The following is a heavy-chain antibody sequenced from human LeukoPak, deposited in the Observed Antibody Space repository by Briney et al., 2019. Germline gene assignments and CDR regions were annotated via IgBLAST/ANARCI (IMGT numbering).Heavy chain of an antibody. Sequence: PGGSLRLSCATSGFTYSSYGMHWVRQAPGKGLEWVAVIWYDGSNKYYADSVRGRFTISRDNSKNTLYLQMNSLRAEDTAVYYCAKGGEQWLVLDYWGQGTLVTVSS. CDR1: GFTYSSYG. CDR3: AKGGEQWLVLDY. J-gene: IGHJ4*02. CDR2: IWYDGSNK. V-gene: IGHV3-30*02. D-gene: IGHD6-19*01.